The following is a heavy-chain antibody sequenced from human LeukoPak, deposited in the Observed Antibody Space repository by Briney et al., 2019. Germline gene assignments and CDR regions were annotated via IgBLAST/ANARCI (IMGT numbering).Heavy chain of an antibody. CDR1: GYTFSTYD. CDR3: ARGPADYPKDYFDP. J-gene: IGHJ5*02. D-gene: IGHD4-11*01. CDR2: MNPNSGNT. Sequence: ASVKVSCKASGYTFSTYDINWLRQATGQGLEWMGWMNPNSGNTGYAQKFQGRVTMTRNTSINTAYVELSTLRSEDTAVYYCARGPADYPKDYFDPWGQGTLVTVSS. V-gene: IGHV1-8*01.